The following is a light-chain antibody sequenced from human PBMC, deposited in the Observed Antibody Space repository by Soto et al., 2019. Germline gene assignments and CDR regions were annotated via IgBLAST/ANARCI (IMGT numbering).Light chain of an antibody. CDR3: HQYHLSPLT. CDR2: GAF. V-gene: IGKV3-20*01. J-gene: IGKJ4*01. Sequence: EIVLTQSPGTLSLAPGERVTLSCRASEAIDDNFIAWYQQRPGQVPRLLIYGAFRRVSGLPDRFSGSGSGTGFTLTIARLEPEDFAVYFCHQYHLSPLTFGGGTKVQMK. CDR1: EAIDDNF.